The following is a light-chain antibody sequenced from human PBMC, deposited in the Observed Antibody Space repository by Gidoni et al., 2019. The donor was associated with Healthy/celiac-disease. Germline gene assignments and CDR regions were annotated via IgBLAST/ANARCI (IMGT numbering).Light chain of an antibody. Sequence: EIVLTLSPATLSLSPGERATLSCRASQSVSSYLAWYQQKPGQPPRLLIYDASNRATGIPARFSGSGSGTDFTLTISSLEPEDFAVYYCQQRSNWPRTFGQGTKVEIK. CDR2: DAS. V-gene: IGKV3-11*01. CDR1: QSVSSY. CDR3: QQRSNWPRT. J-gene: IGKJ1*01.